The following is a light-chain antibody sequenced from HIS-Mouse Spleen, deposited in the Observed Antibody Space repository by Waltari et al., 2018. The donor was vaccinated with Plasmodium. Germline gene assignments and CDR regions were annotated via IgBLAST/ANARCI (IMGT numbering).Light chain of an antibody. CDR3: QQRSNWPPT. J-gene: IGKJ5*01. Sequence: EIVLTQSPATLSLSPGERATLPCRASQSVSSYLAWYHQKPGQAPRLLIYDASNRATGIPARFSGSGSGTDFTLTISSLEPEDFAVYYCQQRSNWPPTFGQGTRLEIK. CDR2: DAS. CDR1: QSVSSY. V-gene: IGKV3-11*01.